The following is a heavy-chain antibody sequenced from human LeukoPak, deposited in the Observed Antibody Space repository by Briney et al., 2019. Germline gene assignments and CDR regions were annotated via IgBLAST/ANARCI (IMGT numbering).Heavy chain of an antibody. D-gene: IGHD3-22*01. J-gene: IGHJ4*02. CDR2: IYYSGST. CDR1: GGSFSGYY. Sequence: PSETLSLTCAVYGGSFSGYYWSWIRQPPGKGLEWIGYIYYSGSTNYNPSLKSRVTISVDTSKNQFSLKLSSVTAADTAVYYCARVGYYYDSSGYLDYWGQGTLVTVSS. CDR3: ARVGYYYDSSGYLDY. V-gene: IGHV4-59*01.